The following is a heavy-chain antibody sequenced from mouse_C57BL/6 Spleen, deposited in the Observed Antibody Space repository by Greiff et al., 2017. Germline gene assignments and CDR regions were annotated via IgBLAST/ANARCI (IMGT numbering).Heavy chain of an antibody. V-gene: IGHV5-17*01. CDR1: GFTFSDYG. CDR3: ARAFLLSYAMDY. Sequence: DVMLVESGGGLVKPGGSLKLSCAASGFTFSDYGMNWVRQAPEKGLEWVAYISSGSSTIYYADTVQGRFTISRDNAKNTLFLQMTSLGSEDTAMYYCARAFLLSYAMDYWGQGTSVTVSS. CDR2: ISSGSSTI. J-gene: IGHJ4*01. D-gene: IGHD2-3*01.